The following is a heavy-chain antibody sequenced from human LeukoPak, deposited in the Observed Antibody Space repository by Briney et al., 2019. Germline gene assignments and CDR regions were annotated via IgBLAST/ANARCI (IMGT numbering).Heavy chain of an antibody. V-gene: IGHV3-11*04. D-gene: IGHD3-22*01. CDR2: ISSSGSTI. CDR1: GFTFSDYY. CDR3: ARDSHYDSSGYSRADY. Sequence: GGSLRLSCAASGFTFSDYYMSWIRQAPGKGLEWVSYISSSGSTIYYADSVKGRFTISRDNAKNSLCLQMNSLRAEDTAVYYCARDSHYDSSGYSRADYWGQGTLVTVSS. J-gene: IGHJ4*02.